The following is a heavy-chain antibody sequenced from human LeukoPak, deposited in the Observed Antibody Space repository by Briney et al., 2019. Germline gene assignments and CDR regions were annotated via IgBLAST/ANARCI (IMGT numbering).Heavy chain of an antibody. CDR2: IIPIFGTA. CDR1: GGTFSSYA. J-gene: IGHJ4*02. V-gene: IGHV1-69*05. CDR3: ARDLFSGSYHPFDY. D-gene: IGHD1-26*01. Sequence: SVKVSCXASGGTFSSYAISWVRQAPGQGLEWMGRIIPIFGTANYAQKFQGRVTITTDESTSTAYMELSSLRSEDTAVYYCARDLFSGSYHPFDYWGQGTLVTVYS.